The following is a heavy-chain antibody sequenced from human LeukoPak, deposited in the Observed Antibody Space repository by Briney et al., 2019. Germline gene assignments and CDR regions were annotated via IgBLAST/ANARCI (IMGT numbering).Heavy chain of an antibody. V-gene: IGHV3-15*01. J-gene: IGHJ4*02. CDR2: IKSKTDGGTA. CDR3: TTDTYYDILAGWRVDY. Sequence: GGPLRLSCAASRFTFTNAWMSWVRQAPGKGLEWVGRIKSKTDGGTADYATPVKGRSTISSDYSKNTLNLQMNSLQSEATAVYYCTTDTYYDILAGWRVDYWGQGTLVTVSS. CDR1: RFTFTNAW. D-gene: IGHD3-9*01.